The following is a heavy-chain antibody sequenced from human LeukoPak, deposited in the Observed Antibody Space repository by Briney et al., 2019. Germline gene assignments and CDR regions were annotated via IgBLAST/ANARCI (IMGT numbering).Heavy chain of an antibody. V-gene: IGHV1-69*05. CDR3: ARVDRYHYYLDV. Sequence: ASVKVSCKASGGTFSSYSIAWVRQAPGQGLEWMGGIMPLFNTANYAQQFQGRVTITTDESTSTAYMELSSLRFEDTAMYYCARVDRYHYYLDVWGKGTTVTVSS. CDR2: IMPLFNTA. J-gene: IGHJ6*03. CDR1: GGTFSSYS.